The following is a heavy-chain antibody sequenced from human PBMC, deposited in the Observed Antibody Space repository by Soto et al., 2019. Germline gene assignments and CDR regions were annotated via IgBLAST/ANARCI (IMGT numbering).Heavy chain of an antibody. CDR3: VREATIVRGIINHIDY. Sequence: RSQTLSLTCGISGDSVSSDNAVWNWIRQSPSRGLEWLGRTYYRSQWYTDYAVSVRSRIAINPDTSKNQFSLQLNSVTPEDTAVYYCVREATIVRGIINHIDYWGQGVLVTVSS. CDR2: TYYRSQWYT. CDR1: GDSVSSDNAV. V-gene: IGHV6-1*01. J-gene: IGHJ4*02. D-gene: IGHD3-10*01.